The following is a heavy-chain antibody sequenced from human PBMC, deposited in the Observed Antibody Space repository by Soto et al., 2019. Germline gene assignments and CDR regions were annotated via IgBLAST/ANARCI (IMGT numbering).Heavy chain of an antibody. J-gene: IGHJ4*02. CDR2: ISYGGSNK. Sequence: QVQLVESGGGVVQPGRSLRLSCEAAGFTFSSHAMHWVRQAPGKGLEWVAVISYGGSNKYYADSVKGRFIISRDNSKNTLYLQMDSLRVDDTAVYYCARAEFLFDYWGQGTLVTVSS. CDR1: GFTFSSHA. D-gene: IGHD2-21*01. V-gene: IGHV3-30-3*01. CDR3: ARAEFLFDY.